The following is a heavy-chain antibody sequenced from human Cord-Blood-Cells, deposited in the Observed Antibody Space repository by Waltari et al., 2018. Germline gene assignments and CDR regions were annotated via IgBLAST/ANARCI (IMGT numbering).Heavy chain of an antibody. Sequence: QVQLQESGPGLVKPSETLSLTCPVSGGSISSHYWSWIRQPPGKGLEWIGYIYYSGSTNYNPSLKSRVTISVDTSKNQFSLKLSSVTAADTAVYYCARGGGAFDIWGQGTMVTVSS. CDR3: ARGGGAFDI. J-gene: IGHJ3*02. V-gene: IGHV4-59*11. CDR2: IYYSGST. CDR1: GGSISSHY.